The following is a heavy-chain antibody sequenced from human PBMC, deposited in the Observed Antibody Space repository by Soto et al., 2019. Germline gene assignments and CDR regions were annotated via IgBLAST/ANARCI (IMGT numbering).Heavy chain of an antibody. J-gene: IGHJ5*02. CDR3: AKTQYSSGWSKWFDP. Sequence: EVQLVESGGGLVQPGRSLRLSCAASGFTFDDYAMHWVRQAPGKGLEWVSGISWNSGSIGYADSVKGRFTISRDNAKNSLYLQMNSLRAEDTALYYCAKTQYSSGWSKWFDPWGQGTLVTVSS. CDR2: ISWNSGSI. D-gene: IGHD6-19*01. V-gene: IGHV3-9*01. CDR1: GFTFDDYA.